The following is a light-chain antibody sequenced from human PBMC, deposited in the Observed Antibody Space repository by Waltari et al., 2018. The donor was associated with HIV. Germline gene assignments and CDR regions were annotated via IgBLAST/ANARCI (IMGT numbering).Light chain of an antibody. CDR2: SNN. CDR1: SSNIGSNT. CDR3: AAWDDSLNGVV. Sequence: QSVLTQPPSASGTPGQRVTISCSGSSSNIGSNTVNWYQQLPGTPPKLLIYSNNQRPSGVADRFSGSKSGTSASLAISGLQSEDEADYYCAAWDDSLNGVVFGGGTKLTVL. J-gene: IGLJ2*01. V-gene: IGLV1-44*01.